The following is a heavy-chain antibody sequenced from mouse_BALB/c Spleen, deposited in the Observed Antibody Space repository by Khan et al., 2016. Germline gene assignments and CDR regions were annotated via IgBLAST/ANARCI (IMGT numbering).Heavy chain of an antibody. CDR2: IWRGGST. Sequence: QVQLKQSGPGLVQPSQSLSITCTVSGFSLTSYGVHWVRQSPGKGLEWLGVIWRGGSTDYNAAFMSRLSITKDNSKSQVFFKMNSLQADDPAIYYWAKNWDYDYYAMDYWGQGTSVTVSS. CDR1: GFSLTSYG. V-gene: IGHV2-5*01. J-gene: IGHJ4*01. D-gene: IGHD2-4*01. CDR3: AKNWDYDYYAMDY.